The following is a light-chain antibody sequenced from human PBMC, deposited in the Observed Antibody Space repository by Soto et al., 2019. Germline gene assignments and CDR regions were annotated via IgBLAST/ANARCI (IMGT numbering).Light chain of an antibody. V-gene: IGKV3-20*01. Sequence: EIVLTQSPGTLSLSPGERATLSCRASQSVSSSYLAWYQQKPGQAPRLLIYGASSRATGIPDRFSGSGSGTDFTLTISRLEPEDLAVYYCQQYGSSLLYTFGQGTKLELK. CDR1: QSVSSSY. CDR2: GAS. CDR3: QQYGSSLLYT. J-gene: IGKJ2*01.